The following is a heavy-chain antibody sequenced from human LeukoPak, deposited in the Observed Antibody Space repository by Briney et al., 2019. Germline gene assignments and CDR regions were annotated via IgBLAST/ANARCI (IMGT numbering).Heavy chain of an antibody. V-gene: IGHV4-39*07. CDR2: IYYSGST. CDR1: GGSISSSYYY. CDR3: ARGVVPAAKALAFDI. D-gene: IGHD2-2*01. J-gene: IGHJ3*02. Sequence: SETLSLTCTVSGGSISSSYYYWGWIRQPPGKGLEWIGSIYYSGSTYYNPSLKSRVTISVDRSKNQFSLKLSSVTAADTAVYYCARGVVPAAKALAFDIWGQGTMVTVSS.